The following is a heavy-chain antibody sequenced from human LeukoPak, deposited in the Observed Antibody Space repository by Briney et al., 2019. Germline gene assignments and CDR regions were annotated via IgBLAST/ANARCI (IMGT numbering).Heavy chain of an antibody. CDR1: GFTFNNYN. V-gene: IGHV3-21*01. CDR3: AELGITMIGGV. Sequence: GGSLRLSCAASGFTFNNYNMNWVRQAPGKALGWVSSITSSGTYIFYADSVKGRFTISRDNAKNSLYLQMNSLRAEDTAVYYCAELGITMIGGVWGKGTTVTISS. D-gene: IGHD3-10*02. J-gene: IGHJ6*04. CDR2: ITSSGTYI.